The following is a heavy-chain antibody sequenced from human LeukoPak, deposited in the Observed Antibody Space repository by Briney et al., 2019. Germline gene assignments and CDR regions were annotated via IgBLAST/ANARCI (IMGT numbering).Heavy chain of an antibody. CDR1: GFTFSSYW. D-gene: IGHD3-3*01. CDR2: INSDGSST. Sequence: GGSLRLSCAASGFTFSSYWMHWVRQAPGKGLVWVSRINSDGSSTSYADSVKGRFTISRDNAKNTLYLQMNSLRAEDTAVYYCARDCSLSYYDFWSGRIYYYGMDVWGQGTTVTVSS. V-gene: IGHV3-74*01. CDR3: ARDCSLSYYDFWSGRIYYYGMDV. J-gene: IGHJ6*02.